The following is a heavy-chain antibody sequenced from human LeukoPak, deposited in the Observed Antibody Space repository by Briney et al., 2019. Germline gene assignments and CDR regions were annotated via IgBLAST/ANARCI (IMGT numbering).Heavy chain of an antibody. CDR3: ARGSLFLSLWFGELYVY. CDR1: GYSISSGYY. CDR2: IYHSGST. Sequence: SETLSLTCAVSGYSISSGYYWGWIRQPPGKGLEWIGSIYHSGSTYYKPSLKSRVTISVDTSKNQFSLKLSSVTAADTAVYYCARGSLFLSLWFGELYVYWGQGTLVTVSS. V-gene: IGHV4-38-2*01. J-gene: IGHJ4*02. D-gene: IGHD3-10*01.